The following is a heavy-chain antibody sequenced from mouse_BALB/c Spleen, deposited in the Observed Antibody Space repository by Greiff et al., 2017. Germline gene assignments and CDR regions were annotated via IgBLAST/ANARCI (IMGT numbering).Heavy chain of an antibody. CDR1: GFSLTSYG. CDR2: IWSGGST. V-gene: IGHV2-2-2*01. CDR3: VRTEYDGNWYYFDY. Sequence: QVQLKESGPGLVQPSQSLSITCTVSGFSLTSYGVHWVRQSPGKGLEWLGVIWSGGSTDYNAAFISRLSISKDNSKSQVFFKMNSLQADDTAIYYCVRTEYDGNWYYFDYWGQGTTLTVSS. D-gene: IGHD2-3*01. J-gene: IGHJ2*01.